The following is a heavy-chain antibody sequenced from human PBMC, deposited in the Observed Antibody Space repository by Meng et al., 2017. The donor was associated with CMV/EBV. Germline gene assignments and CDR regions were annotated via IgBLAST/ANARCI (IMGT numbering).Heavy chain of an antibody. V-gene: IGHV3-NL1*01. CDR1: GFTFSSYG. D-gene: IGHD2-2*02. CDR2: IYSGGST. J-gene: IGHJ6*02. Sequence: GESLKISCAASGFTFSSYGMHWVRQAPGKGLEWVSVIYSGGSTYYADSVKGRFTISRDNSKNTLYLQMNSLRAGDTAVYYCAREPGYCSSTSCYTSHYYYGMDVWGQGTTVTVSS. CDR3: AREPGYCSSTSCYTSHYYYGMDV.